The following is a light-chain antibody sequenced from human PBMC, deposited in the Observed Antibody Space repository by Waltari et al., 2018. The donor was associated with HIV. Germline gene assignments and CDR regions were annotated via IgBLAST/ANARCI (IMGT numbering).Light chain of an antibody. CDR3: ATWDDTPTGHVL. CDR2: SNN. CDR1: TSNIGTNV. V-gene: IGLV1-44*01. Sequence: QSVLAQPPSVSGTPGQRVTISCSGTTSNIGTNVVNWYQQVQGTAPKLLISSNNQRPSGVPDRFSGFKSGTSASLAINGLQSEDEADYYCATWDDTPTGHVLFGGGTKVTVL. J-gene: IGLJ2*01.